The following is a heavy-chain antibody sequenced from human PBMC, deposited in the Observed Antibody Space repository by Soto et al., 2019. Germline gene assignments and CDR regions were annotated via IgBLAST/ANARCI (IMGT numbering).Heavy chain of an antibody. CDR3: VRKQNRAGSFDS. CDR1: GGTIGDYY. D-gene: IGHD6-13*01. V-gene: IGHV4-59*01. J-gene: IGHJ4*02. Sequence: PSETLSLTCSISGGTIGDYYWRWIRQPPGKGLEWLAYIYYTGKTDQNPSLERRVSISLGTPKNQFSLNLRSVTAADTAVYYSVRKQNRAGSFDSWGPGILVTVSS. CDR2: IYYTGKT.